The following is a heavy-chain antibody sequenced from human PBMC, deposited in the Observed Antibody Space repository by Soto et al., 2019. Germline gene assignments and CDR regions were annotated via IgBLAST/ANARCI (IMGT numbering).Heavy chain of an antibody. V-gene: IGHV1-18*01. CDR2: ISGYNGDT. CDR3: AKNGQPPYYYYGLDV. Sequence: QGHLVQSGAEVKKPGTSVKVSCKASGYTFTRYGISWVRQAPGQGLEWMGWISGYNGDTNYAQNLQGRVTMTIDTSTSTAYMELRSLTSDDTADYYCAKNGQPPYYYYGLDVWGQGTTVTMSS. D-gene: IGHD2-8*01. CDR1: GYTFTRYG. J-gene: IGHJ6*02.